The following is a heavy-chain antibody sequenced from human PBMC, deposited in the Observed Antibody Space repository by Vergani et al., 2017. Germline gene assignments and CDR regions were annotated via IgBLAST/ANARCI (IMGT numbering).Heavy chain of an antibody. J-gene: IGHJ6*02. CDR3: ARGGYGSGPGDGMDV. V-gene: IGHV3-23*01. CDR1: GFTFSACP. Sequence: EVQLLQSGGGVIQPGGSVRLSCAASGFTFSACPMTWVRQAPGKGLEWVSAISARYPSTYYADSVKGRFTISRDNAKNSLYLQMNSLRAEDTAVYYCARGGYGSGPGDGMDVWGQGTTVTVSS. D-gene: IGHD3-10*01. CDR2: ISARYPST.